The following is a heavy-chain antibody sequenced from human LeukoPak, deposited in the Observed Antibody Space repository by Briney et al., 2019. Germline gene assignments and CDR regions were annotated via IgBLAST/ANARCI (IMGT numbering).Heavy chain of an antibody. Sequence: SETLSLTCTVSGGSISSSSYYWGWIRQPPGKGLGWIGSIYYSGSTYYNPSLKSRVTISVDTSKNQFSLKLSSVTAADTAVYYCARGLWELFPGAWFDPWGQGTLVTVSS. J-gene: IGHJ5*02. CDR2: IYYSGST. V-gene: IGHV4-39*01. CDR3: ARGLWELFPGAWFDP. D-gene: IGHD1-26*01. CDR1: GGSISSSSYY.